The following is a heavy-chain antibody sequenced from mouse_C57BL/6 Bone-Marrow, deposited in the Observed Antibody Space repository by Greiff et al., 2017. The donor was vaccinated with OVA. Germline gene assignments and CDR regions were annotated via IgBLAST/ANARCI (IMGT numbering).Heavy chain of an antibody. J-gene: IGHJ1*03. CDR3: AICPPITTVVADWYFDV. Sequence: QVQLQPPCAELVKPGASVKVSCKASGYTFTSYWMPWVKQRPGQGLEWIGRIHPSDSDTNYNQKFKGKATLTVDKSSSPANMQLSSLTSEDSAVYYCAICPPITTVVADWYFDVWGTGTTVTVSS. CDR2: IHPSDSDT. V-gene: IGHV1-74*01. D-gene: IGHD1-1*01. CDR1: GYTFTSYW.